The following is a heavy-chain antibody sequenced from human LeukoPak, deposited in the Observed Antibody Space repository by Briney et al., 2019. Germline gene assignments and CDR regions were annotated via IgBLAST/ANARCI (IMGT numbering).Heavy chain of an antibody. CDR3: ARDFYGNYAHY. V-gene: IGHV1-3*01. J-gene: IGHJ4*02. CDR1: GYTFTSYG. CDR2: INGGNGDA. D-gene: IGHD1-7*01. Sequence: ASVKVSCKTSGYTFTSYGMHWVRQAPGQRLEWMGWINGGNGDAKYSQKFQGRVTMTRDTSTSTVYMELSSLRSEDTAVYYCARDFYGNYAHYWGQGTLVTVSS.